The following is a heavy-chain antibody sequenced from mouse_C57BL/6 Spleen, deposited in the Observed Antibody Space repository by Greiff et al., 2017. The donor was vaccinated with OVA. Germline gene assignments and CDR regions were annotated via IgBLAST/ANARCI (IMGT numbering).Heavy chain of an antibody. CDR2: INYDGSST. D-gene: IGHD1-1*01. J-gene: IGHJ1*03. CDR1: GFTFSDYY. V-gene: IGHV5-16*01. Sequence: EVKLVESEGGLVQPGSSMKLSCTASGFTFSDYYMAWVRQVPEKGLEWVANINYDGSSTYYLASLKSRFIISRDNAKNTLYLRMSSLKSVDTATYYCAKDRDYGSFWYFDVWGTGTTVTVSS. CDR3: AKDRDYGSFWYFDV.